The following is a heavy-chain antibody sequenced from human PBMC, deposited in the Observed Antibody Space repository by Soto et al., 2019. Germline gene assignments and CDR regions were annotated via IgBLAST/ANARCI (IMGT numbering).Heavy chain of an antibody. CDR3: AETIPLRWHYMAV. J-gene: IGHJ6*03. V-gene: IGHV6-1*01. CDR2: TYYRSRWYN. Sequence: SQTLSLTCAISGDSVSSNSAAWNWIRQSPSRGLEWLGRTYYRSRWYNDYAVSVKSRITVNPDTSKNQFSLHLNSVTPEDTALFHWAETIPLRWHYMAVWQKGTPVPVS. CDR1: GDSVSSNSAA. D-gene: IGHD2-21*01.